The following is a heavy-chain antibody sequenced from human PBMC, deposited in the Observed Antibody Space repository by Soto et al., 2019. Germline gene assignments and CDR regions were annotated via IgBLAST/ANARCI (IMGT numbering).Heavy chain of an antibody. CDR1: GFTFSSYG. CDR2: ISYDGSNK. Sequence: GGSLRLSCAASGFTFSSYGMHWVRQAPGKGLEWVAVISYDGSNKYYADSVKGRFTISRDNSKNTLYLQMNSLRAEDTAVYYCAKDLTDIVVVPAVTYYYYGMDVWGQGTTVTVSS. V-gene: IGHV3-30*18. D-gene: IGHD2-2*01. CDR3: AKDLTDIVVVPAVTYYYYGMDV. J-gene: IGHJ6*02.